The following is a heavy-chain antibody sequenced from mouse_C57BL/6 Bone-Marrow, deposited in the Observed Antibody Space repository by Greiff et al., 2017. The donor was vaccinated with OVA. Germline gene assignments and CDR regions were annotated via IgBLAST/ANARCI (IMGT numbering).Heavy chain of an antibody. CDR3: ARGDYDGAY. Sequence: VQLQQSGAELARPGASVKLSCKASGYTFTSYGISWVKQRTGQGLEWIGEIYPRSGNTYYNEKFKGKATLTADKSSSTAYMELRSLTSEDSAVYFCARGDYDGAYWGQGTLVTVSA. CDR2: IYPRSGNT. CDR1: GYTFTSYG. D-gene: IGHD2-4*01. V-gene: IGHV1-81*01. J-gene: IGHJ3*01.